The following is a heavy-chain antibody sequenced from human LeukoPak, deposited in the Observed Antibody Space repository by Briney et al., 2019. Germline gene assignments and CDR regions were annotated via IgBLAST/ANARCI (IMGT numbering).Heavy chain of an antibody. J-gene: IGHJ4*02. D-gene: IGHD3-22*01. CDR2: TSSSDSGK. V-gene: IGHV3-23*01. CDR3: AKDPYHIDSSGYYCHGYFDY. CDR1: GFTLSSYA. Sequence: GGSLRLSCVVSGFTLSSYAMSWVRQAPGKGLEWVAATSSSDSGKYHADSVRGRFTISRDNSKNTVYLQMNSLRADDTAVYYCAKDPYHIDSSGYYCHGYFDYWGQGTLVTVSS.